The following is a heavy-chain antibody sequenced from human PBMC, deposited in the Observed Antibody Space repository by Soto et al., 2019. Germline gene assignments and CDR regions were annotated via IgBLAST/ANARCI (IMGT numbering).Heavy chain of an antibody. CDR2: ISAYNGHT. J-gene: IGHJ6*03. V-gene: IGHV1-18*01. CDR1: GDSFTNYR. CDR3: ARDRGVAPPVAGNTHYYYYMDV. D-gene: IGHD6-19*01. Sequence: QDQLVQSGVEVKKPGASVKVSCKASGDSFTNYRITWVRQAPGQGFEWMGWISAYNGHTNYAQKFQGRVTLTPDSSTSTAYLEWSSRRSDDTAVYYCARDRGVAPPVAGNTHYYYYMDVWGKGTTVTVSS.